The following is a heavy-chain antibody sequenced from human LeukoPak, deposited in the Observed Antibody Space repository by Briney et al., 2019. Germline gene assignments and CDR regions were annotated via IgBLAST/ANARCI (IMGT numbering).Heavy chain of an antibody. Sequence: PSETLSLTCSVSGYSVSSGYYWGWIRQSPGKGLEWIGSMYHSGTTYYNPSLKSRVTLSVDTSKNQFSLKLSSVTAADTAVYYCAREYYDFWSGPPYYFDYWGQGTLVTVSS. CDR3: AREYYDFWSGPPYYFDY. CDR1: GYSVSSGYY. V-gene: IGHV4-38-2*02. J-gene: IGHJ4*02. CDR2: MYHSGTT. D-gene: IGHD3-3*01.